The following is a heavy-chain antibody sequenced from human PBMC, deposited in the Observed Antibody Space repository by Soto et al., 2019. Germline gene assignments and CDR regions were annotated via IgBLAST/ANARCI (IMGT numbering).Heavy chain of an antibody. V-gene: IGHV3-23*01. D-gene: IGHD6-19*01. J-gene: IGHJ6*02. CDR2: ISGTGAST. CDR1: GFKFYAYA. Sequence: EVQLLDSGGGLEQPGGSRRLSCAASGFKFYAYAMSWVRQAPGKGLEWVSAISGTGASTYYADSVKGRFTISRDNSKNRLYLQMNSLTVEDTAVYFCAKRGVAGYWPYYHGMDVWGQGTTVTVS. CDR3: AKRGVAGYWPYYHGMDV.